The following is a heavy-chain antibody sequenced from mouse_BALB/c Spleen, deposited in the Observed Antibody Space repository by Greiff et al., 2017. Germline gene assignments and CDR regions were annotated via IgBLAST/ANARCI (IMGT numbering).Heavy chain of an antibody. Sequence: EVQLVESGGGLVKPGGSLKLSCAASGFTFSSYAMSWVRQTPEKRLEWVASISGGGSTYYPDSVKGRFTISRDNARNILYLQMSSLRSEDTAMYYCARGYALYAMDYWGQGTSVTVSA. D-gene: IGHD2-10*02. CDR1: GFTFSSYA. J-gene: IGHJ4*01. CDR2: ISGGGST. V-gene: IGHV5-6-5*01. CDR3: ARGYALYAMDY.